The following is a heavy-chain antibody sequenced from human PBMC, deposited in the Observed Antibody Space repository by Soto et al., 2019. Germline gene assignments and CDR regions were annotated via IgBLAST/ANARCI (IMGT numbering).Heavy chain of an antibody. D-gene: IGHD1-1*01. V-gene: IGHV4-34*01. Sequence: QVQLQQWGAGLLKPSETLSLTCAVYGGFVSSGSYYWSWIRQPPGKGLEWIGEMSHSGGTHFNPSLTIRVTISVDTSKHQFSLKMSSVTAADTALYYCARVERGTATTVVDAFDIWGPGTMVTVSS. CDR2: MSHSGGT. CDR1: GGFVSSGSYY. CDR3: ARVERGTATTVVDAFDI. J-gene: IGHJ3*02.